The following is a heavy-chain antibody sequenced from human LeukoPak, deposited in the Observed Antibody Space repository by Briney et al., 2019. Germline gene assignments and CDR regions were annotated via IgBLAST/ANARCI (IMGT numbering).Heavy chain of an antibody. D-gene: IGHD3-16*01. Sequence: SETLSLTCTVSGGSISSSGYYWGRIRQPPGKGLEWIGSIYHSGSTYYNPSLKSRVTISVDTSKNQFSLKLSSVTAADTAVYYCSRGGGRLRHAFDIWGQGTMVTVSS. J-gene: IGHJ3*02. CDR3: SRGGGRLRHAFDI. CDR2: IYHSGST. CDR1: GGSISSSGYY. V-gene: IGHV4-39*07.